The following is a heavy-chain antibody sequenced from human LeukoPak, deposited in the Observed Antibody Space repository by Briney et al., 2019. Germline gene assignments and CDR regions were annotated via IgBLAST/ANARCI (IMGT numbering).Heavy chain of an antibody. J-gene: IGHJ4*02. V-gene: IGHV1-18*01. CDR3: ARDHFSVDFFDTAAYYPFFDY. Sequence: ASVKVSCKTSGYTFTKYGISWVRQAPGQGLEWVGWSSAYNGNRNYAQKFQGRVTVTTDTSTSTAYMELSSLRSEDTAVYYCARDHFSVDFFDTAAYYPFFDYWGQGTLVTVSS. CDR2: SSAYNGNR. D-gene: IGHD3-22*01. CDR1: GYTFTKYG.